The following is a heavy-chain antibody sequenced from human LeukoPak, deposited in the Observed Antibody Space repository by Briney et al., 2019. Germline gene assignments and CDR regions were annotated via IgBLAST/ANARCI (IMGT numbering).Heavy chain of an antibody. Sequence: GGSLRLSCAASGFTFSSYAMHWVRQAPGKGLEWVAVISYDGSNKYYADSVKGRFTISRDNSKNTLYLQMNSLRAEDTAVYYCARDIGDCSSTSCYWGWNYYYYGMDVWGQGTTVTVSS. J-gene: IGHJ6*02. CDR2: ISYDGSNK. D-gene: IGHD2-2*01. V-gene: IGHV3-30-3*01. CDR1: GFTFSSYA. CDR3: ARDIGDCSSTSCYWGWNYYYYGMDV.